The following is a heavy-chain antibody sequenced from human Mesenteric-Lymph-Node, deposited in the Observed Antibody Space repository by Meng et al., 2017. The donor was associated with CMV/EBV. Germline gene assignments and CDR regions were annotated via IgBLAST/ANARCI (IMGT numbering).Heavy chain of an antibody. J-gene: IGHJ4*01. CDR1: GGTFSSYA. CDR3: ARDYYDSSGYNWRGAFDI. Sequence: ASVKVSCKASGGTFSSYAISWVRQAPGQGLEWMGWINPSFGGTDYAPKFQGRVTMTRDTSISTAYMELSGLRSDDTAVYYCARDYYDSSGYNWRGAFDIWGQGTLVTVSS. D-gene: IGHD3-22*01. V-gene: IGHV1-2*02. CDR2: INPSFGGT.